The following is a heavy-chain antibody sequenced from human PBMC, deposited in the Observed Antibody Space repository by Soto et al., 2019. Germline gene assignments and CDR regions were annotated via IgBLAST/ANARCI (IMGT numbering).Heavy chain of an antibody. D-gene: IGHD1-26*01. CDR3: ARGNSKWELNSNFDY. CDR1: GGSFSGYY. J-gene: IGHJ4*02. CDR2: INHSGST. Sequence: PSETLSLTCAVYGGSFSGYYWSLMRRPPGKGLEWIGEINHSGSTNYNPSLKSRVTISVDTSKNQFSLKLSSVTAADTAVYYCARGNSKWELNSNFDYWCQVLLFTVSS. V-gene: IGHV4-34*01.